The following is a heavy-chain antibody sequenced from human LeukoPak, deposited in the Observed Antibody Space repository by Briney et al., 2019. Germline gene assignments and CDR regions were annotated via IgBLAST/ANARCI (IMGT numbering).Heavy chain of an antibody. Sequence: PGGTLRLSCAASGFTFSSYGMSWLRQAPGKGLEWVSYISSSGSTIYYADSVKGRFTISRDNAKNSLYLQINTLRAEDTAVYYCARGPGGAFDFWGQGAMVTVSS. J-gene: IGHJ3*01. CDR1: GFTFSSYG. CDR2: ISSSGSTI. D-gene: IGHD1-1*01. V-gene: IGHV3-48*01. CDR3: ARGPGGAFDF.